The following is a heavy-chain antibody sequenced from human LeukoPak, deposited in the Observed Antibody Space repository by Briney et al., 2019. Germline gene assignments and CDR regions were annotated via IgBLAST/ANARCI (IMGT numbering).Heavy chain of an antibody. CDR3: ARDAVDTANAV. D-gene: IGHD5-18*01. V-gene: IGHV3-53*01. Sequence: PGGSLRLSCAASGFTVSSNYMSWVRQAPGKGLEWVSVIYSGGNTYYADSVKGRFTISRDNAKNTLYLQMNSLRAEDTAVYYCARDAVDTANAVWGQGTTVTVSS. CDR1: GFTVSSNY. CDR2: IYSGGNT. J-gene: IGHJ6*02.